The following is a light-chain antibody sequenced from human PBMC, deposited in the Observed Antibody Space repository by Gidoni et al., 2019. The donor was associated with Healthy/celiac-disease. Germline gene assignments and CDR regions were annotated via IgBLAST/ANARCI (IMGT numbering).Light chain of an antibody. CDR3: CSYAGSYTEV. V-gene: IGLV2-11*01. J-gene: IGLJ1*01. CDR2: DVS. Sequence: QSALTQPRSVSASPGQSVTISCTGTSSDVGGYNYVSWYQQHQGKAPKLMIYDVSKRPSGVPDRFSGSKSGNTASLTISGLQAEDEADYYCCSYAGSYTEVFGTGTKVTVL. CDR1: SSDVGGYNY.